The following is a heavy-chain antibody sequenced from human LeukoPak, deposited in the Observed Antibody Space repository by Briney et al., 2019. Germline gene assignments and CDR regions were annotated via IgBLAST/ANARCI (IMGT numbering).Heavy chain of an antibody. D-gene: IGHD3-16*01. CDR3: ARDKRLRSYYYGMDV. J-gene: IGHJ6*02. CDR2: ISSSSSYI. V-gene: IGHV3-21*01. CDR1: GFTFSSYS. Sequence: GGSLRLSCAASGFTFSSYSMNWVRQAPGKGLEWVSSISSSSSYIYYADSVKGRFTISRDNAKNSLYLQMYSLRAEDTAVYYCARDKRLRSYYYGMDVWGQGTTVTVSS.